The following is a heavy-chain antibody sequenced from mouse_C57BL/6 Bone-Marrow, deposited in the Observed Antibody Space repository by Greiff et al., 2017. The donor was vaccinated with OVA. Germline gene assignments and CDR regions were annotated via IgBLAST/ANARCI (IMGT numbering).Heavy chain of an antibody. CDR3: TMRLPFDY. CDR2: IDPENGDT. D-gene: IGHD1-2*01. CDR1: GFNIKDDY. V-gene: IGHV14-4*01. Sequence: EVQLQQSGAELVRPGASVKLSCTASGFNIKDDYMHWVKQRPEQGLEWIGWIDPENGDTEYASKFQGKATITADTSSNTAYLQLSSLTSEETAVYYCTMRLPFDYWGQGTTLTVSS. J-gene: IGHJ2*01.